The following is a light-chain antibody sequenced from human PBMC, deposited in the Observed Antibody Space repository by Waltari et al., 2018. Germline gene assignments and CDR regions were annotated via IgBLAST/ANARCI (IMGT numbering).Light chain of an antibody. Sequence: QSALSQPASVSGSPGQSITISCTGTSSDIGGRSSVSWYQQHPGNAPKRMIYDVRHRPSGVSYRFSGSKSANTASLTISGLQAEDEADYYCSSYTDSFTVVFGGGTRLTVL. CDR1: SSDIGGRSS. J-gene: IGLJ3*02. CDR3: SSYTDSFTVV. V-gene: IGLV2-14*03. CDR2: DVR.